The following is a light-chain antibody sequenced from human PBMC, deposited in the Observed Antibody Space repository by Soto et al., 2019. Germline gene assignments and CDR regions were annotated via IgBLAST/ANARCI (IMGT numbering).Light chain of an antibody. Sequence: QPVLTQPPSASGTPGQRVTISCSGSSSNIRINTVNWYQQLPGRAPKLLIYSNNQRSSGVPDRFSGSKSGTSASLAIRGLQSEDEADYYCAAWDDSMSGQNGVFGGGTKVTVL. CDR3: AAWDDSMSGQNGV. CDR1: SSNIRINT. CDR2: SNN. J-gene: IGLJ3*02. V-gene: IGLV1-44*01.